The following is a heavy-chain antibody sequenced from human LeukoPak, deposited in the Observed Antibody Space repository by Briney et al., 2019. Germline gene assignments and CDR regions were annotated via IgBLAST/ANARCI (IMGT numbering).Heavy chain of an antibody. CDR3: ARDLGKYYHFFYGMDV. CDR2: IYYSGST. J-gene: IGHJ6*02. V-gene: IGHV4-59*13. CDR1: GDSITNYY. D-gene: IGHD3-3*01. Sequence: SETLSLTWTVSGDSITNYYWTWIRQPPGKGMEWIGYIYYSGSTKYNPSLKSRVTISLDTSKNQFSLKLNSGTAADTAVYYCARDLGKYYHFFYGMDVWGQGTTVIVSS.